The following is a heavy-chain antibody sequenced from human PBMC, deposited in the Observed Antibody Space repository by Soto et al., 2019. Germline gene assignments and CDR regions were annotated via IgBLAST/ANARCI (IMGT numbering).Heavy chain of an antibody. D-gene: IGHD6-13*01. CDR3: AKVSVWGYSSSWYGNYFDY. CDR2: ISGSGGST. Sequence: GGSLRLSCAASGFTFGSYAMSWVRQAPGKGLEWVSAISGSGGSTYYADSVKGRFTISRDNSKNTLYLQMNSLRAEDTAVYYWAKVSVWGYSSSWYGNYFDYWGQGTLVTVSS. CDR1: GFTFGSYA. J-gene: IGHJ4*02. V-gene: IGHV3-23*01.